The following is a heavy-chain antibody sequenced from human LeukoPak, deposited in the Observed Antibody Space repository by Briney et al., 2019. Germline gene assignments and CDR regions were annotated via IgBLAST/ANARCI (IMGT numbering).Heavy chain of an antibody. D-gene: IGHD6-6*01. V-gene: IGHV1-8*01. CDR3: ARGLGSSSPDAFDI. Sequence: ASVKVSCKASGYTFTNFDINWVRQATGQGLEWMGWMNPNSGNTGYAQKFQGRVTITRNTSISTAYMELSSLRSEDTAVYYCARGLGSSSPDAFDIWGQGTMVTVSS. CDR1: GYTFTNFD. J-gene: IGHJ3*02. CDR2: MNPNSGNT.